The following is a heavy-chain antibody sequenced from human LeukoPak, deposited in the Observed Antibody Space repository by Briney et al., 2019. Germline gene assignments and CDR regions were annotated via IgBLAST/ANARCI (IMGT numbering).Heavy chain of an antibody. Sequence: ASVKVSCKASGYTFTSYDINWVRQATGQGLEWMGWINPNSGGTNYAQKFQGRVTMTRDTSISTAYMELSRLRSDDTAVYYCARDTNSHPGIDPWGQGTLVTVSS. CDR3: ARDTNSHPGIDP. D-gene: IGHD3-10*01. V-gene: IGHV1-2*02. J-gene: IGHJ5*02. CDR1: GYTFTSYD. CDR2: INPNSGGT.